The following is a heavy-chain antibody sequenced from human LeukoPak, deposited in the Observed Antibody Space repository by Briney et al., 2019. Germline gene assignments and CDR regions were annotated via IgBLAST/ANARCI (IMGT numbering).Heavy chain of an antibody. Sequence: GGSLRLSCAASGFIFSTYSMTWVRQVPGKGLEWVSSISTTSGYIYYADSVKGRFTISRDNAKNSLYLQMNSLRAEDTAVYYCARDIVVVPAAMGIVDYWGQGTLVTVSS. V-gene: IGHV3-21*01. J-gene: IGHJ4*02. D-gene: IGHD2-2*01. CDR1: GFIFSTYS. CDR3: ARDIVVVPAAMGIVDY. CDR2: ISTTSGYI.